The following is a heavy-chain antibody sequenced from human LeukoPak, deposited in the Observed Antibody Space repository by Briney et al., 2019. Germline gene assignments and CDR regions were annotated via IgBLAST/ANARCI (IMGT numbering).Heavy chain of an antibody. CDR3: ARSVAGGKYFFDD. CDR2: IYYSGTT. Sequence: SETLSLTCTVSGVSITGSSYYWGWIRQPPGKGLEWIGSIYYSGTTYYNPSLKSRVTISVDTSKNQFSLKLTSVTATDTAVYYCARSVAGGKYFFDDWGQGTLVTVSS. CDR1: GVSITGSSYY. V-gene: IGHV4-39*01. D-gene: IGHD2-8*02. J-gene: IGHJ4*02.